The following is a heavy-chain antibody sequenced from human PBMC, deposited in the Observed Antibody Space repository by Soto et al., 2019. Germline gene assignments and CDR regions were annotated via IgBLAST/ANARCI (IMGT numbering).Heavy chain of an antibody. Sequence: QVQLQQWGAGLLKPSETLSLTCAVYGGSFSGYYWSWIRQPPGKGLEWIGEINHSGSTNYNPSLKRRVTISVDTSKNQFSLKLSSVTAADTAVYYCASATSSSSKRYYYYYYGMDVWGQGTTVTVSS. CDR1: GGSFSGYY. D-gene: IGHD6-6*01. CDR3: ASATSSSSKRYYYYYYGMDV. CDR2: INHSGST. V-gene: IGHV4-34*01. J-gene: IGHJ6*02.